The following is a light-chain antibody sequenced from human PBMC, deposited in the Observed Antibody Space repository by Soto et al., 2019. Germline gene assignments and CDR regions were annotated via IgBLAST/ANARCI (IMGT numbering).Light chain of an antibody. CDR3: SSYAGSNIYV. Sequence: QSALTQPPSASGSPGQSVTISCTGTSSDVGGYNYVSWYQQHPGKAPKLMIYEVSKRPPGVPDRFSGSKSGNTASLTVSGLQAEDEADYYCSSYAGSNIYVFGTGTKLTVL. CDR1: SSDVGGYNY. V-gene: IGLV2-8*01. CDR2: EVS. J-gene: IGLJ1*01.